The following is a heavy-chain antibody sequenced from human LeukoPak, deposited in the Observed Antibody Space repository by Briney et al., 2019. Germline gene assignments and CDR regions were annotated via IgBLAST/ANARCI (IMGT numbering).Heavy chain of an antibody. CDR3: ARDSPSGYYPSHHDY. J-gene: IGHJ4*02. CDR1: GFTFSSYG. Sequence: GGSLRLSCAASGFTFSSYGMPWVRQAPGKGLEWVAVIWYDGSNKYYADSVKGRFTISRDNSKNTLYLQMNSLRAEDTAVYYCARDSPSGYYPSHHDYWGQGTLVTVSS. V-gene: IGHV3-33*01. D-gene: IGHD3-22*01. CDR2: IWYDGSNK.